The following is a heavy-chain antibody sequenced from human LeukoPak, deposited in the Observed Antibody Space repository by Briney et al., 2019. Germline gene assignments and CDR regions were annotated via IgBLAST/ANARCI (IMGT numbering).Heavy chain of an antibody. D-gene: IGHD4-23*01. CDR2: IYPGDSDT. J-gene: IGHJ6*02. V-gene: IGHV5-51*01. CDR1: GYSFTSYW. CDR3: ARHDYGGNSGYYYYYGMDV. Sequence: GESLKISCKGSGYSFTSYWIGWVRQMPGKGLEWMGIIYPGDSDTRYSPSFQGQVTISADESISTAYLQWSSLKASDTAMYYCARHDYGGNSGYYYYYGMDVWGQGTTVTVSS.